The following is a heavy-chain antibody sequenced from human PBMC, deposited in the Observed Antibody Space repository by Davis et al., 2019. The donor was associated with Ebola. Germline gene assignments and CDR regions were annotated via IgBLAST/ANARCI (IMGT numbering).Heavy chain of an antibody. CDR3: ARQASLYGSSDY. CDR1: GYSFTTYW. CDR2: IYPGDSDT. V-gene: IGHV5-51*01. J-gene: IGHJ4*02. D-gene: IGHD3-22*01. Sequence: GESLKISCKGSGYSFTTYWISWVRQLPGKGLEWMGIIYPGDSDTRYRPSFQGQVTTSVDRSISTAYLQWSRLKASDTAMYYCARQASLYGSSDYWGQGTLVTVSS.